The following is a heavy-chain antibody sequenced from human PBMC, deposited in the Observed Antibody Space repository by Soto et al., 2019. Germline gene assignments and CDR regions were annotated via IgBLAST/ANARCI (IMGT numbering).Heavy chain of an antibody. J-gene: IGHJ3*02. Sequence: PGGSLRLSCAASGFTFSSYAMSWVRQAPGRGLEWVSAISGSGGSTYYADSVKGRFTISRDNSKNTLYLQMNSLRAEDTAVYYCAKDFMSYDSSGYYLGAFDIWGQGTMVTVSS. CDR2: ISGSGGST. D-gene: IGHD3-22*01. CDR3: AKDFMSYDSSGYYLGAFDI. CDR1: GFTFSSYA. V-gene: IGHV3-23*01.